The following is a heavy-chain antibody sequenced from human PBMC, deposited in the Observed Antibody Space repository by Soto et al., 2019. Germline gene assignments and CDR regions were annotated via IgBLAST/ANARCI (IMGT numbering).Heavy chain of an antibody. V-gene: IGHV1-46*01. D-gene: IGHD6-19*01. J-gene: IGHJ3*02. CDR1: GYTFTNYY. CDR3: ARGSSGWYSAFDI. CDR2: ISPSVGST. Sequence: QVQLVQSGAEVKKPGASVKVSCKASGYTFTNYYIQWVRQAPGQGLEWMGIISPSVGSTSYAQKFKGRVAITRDTSTSTVYMELSSLRSEDTAVYYCARGSSGWYSAFDIWGQGTMVTVSS.